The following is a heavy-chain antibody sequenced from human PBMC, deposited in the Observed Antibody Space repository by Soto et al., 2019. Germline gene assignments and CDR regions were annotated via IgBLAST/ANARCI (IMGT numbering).Heavy chain of an antibody. CDR2: ISSSSSYI. J-gene: IGHJ6*02. D-gene: IGHD1-1*01. V-gene: IGHV3-21*01. CDR1: GFTFRSYS. CDR3: ARGLGGETGERNYYYYGMGV. Sequence: GGSLRLSCAASGFTFRSYSMNWVRQAPGKGLEWVSSISSSSSYIYYADSVKGRFTISRDNAKNSRYLQMNSLRAEDTAVYYCARGLGGETGERNYYYYGMGVWGQGTTVTSP.